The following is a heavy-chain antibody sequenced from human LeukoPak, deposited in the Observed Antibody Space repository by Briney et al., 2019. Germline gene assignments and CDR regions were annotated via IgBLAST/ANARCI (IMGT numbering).Heavy chain of an antibody. CDR2: ISGSGGST. J-gene: IGHJ4*02. Sequence: SGGSLRLSCAASGFTFSSYAMSWVRQAPGKWLEWVSVISGSGGSTYYADSVKGRFTISRDNSKHTLYLQMNSLRAEDTAVYFCAKTYDSSGYFYGGWGQGTLVTVSS. CDR3: AKTYDSSGYFYGG. D-gene: IGHD3-22*01. CDR1: GFTFSSYA. V-gene: IGHV3-23*01.